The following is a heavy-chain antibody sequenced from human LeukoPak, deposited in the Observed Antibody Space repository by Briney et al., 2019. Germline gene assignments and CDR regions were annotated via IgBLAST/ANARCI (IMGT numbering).Heavy chain of an antibody. Sequence: SETLSLTCTVSGGSIRSYYWSWIRQPPGKELEWIGYIYYSGSTNYNPSLKSRVTISVDTSKNQFSLKLSSVTAADTAVYYCAAGQRGTYSSPLYYYXYYMDVXXKGTTVTVXS. J-gene: IGHJ6*03. CDR3: AAGQRGTYSSPLYYYXYYMDV. CDR2: IYYSGST. V-gene: IGHV4-59*01. CDR1: GGSIRSYY. D-gene: IGHD2-15*01.